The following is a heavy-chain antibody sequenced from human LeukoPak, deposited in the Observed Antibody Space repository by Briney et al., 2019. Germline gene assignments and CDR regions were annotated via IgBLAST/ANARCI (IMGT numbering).Heavy chain of an antibody. V-gene: IGHV4-39*07. J-gene: IGHJ5*02. CDR3: VRVVWMDVVNTKGGWFDP. CDR2: IYYSGAT. D-gene: IGHD5-12*01. Sequence: SETLSLTCTVSGGSIRTSSYYWGWIRQPPGKGLEWIGNIYYSGATYYNPSLKSRVTISDDTSKNQFSLRLNSMTAADTAVYYCVRVVWMDVVNTKGGWFDPWGQGTLVTVSS. CDR1: GGSIRTSSYY.